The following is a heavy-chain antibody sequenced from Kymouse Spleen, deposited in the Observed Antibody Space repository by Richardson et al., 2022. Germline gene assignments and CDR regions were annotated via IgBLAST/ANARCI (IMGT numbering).Heavy chain of an antibody. CDR1: GGSVSSGSYY. V-gene: IGHV4-61*01. Sequence: QVQLQESGPGLVKPSETLSLTCTVSGGSVSSGSYYWSWIRQPPGKGLEWIGYIYYSGSTNYNPSLKSRVTISVDTSKNQFSLKLSSVTAADTAVYYCARSPYDYGDYYYYYGMDVWGQGTTVTVSS. CDR3: ARSPYDYGDYYYYYGMDV. CDR2: IYYSGST. D-gene: IGHD4-17*01. J-gene: IGHJ6*02.